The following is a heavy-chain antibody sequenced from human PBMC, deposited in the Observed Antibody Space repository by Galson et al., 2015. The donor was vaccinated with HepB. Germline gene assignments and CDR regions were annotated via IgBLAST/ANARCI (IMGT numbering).Heavy chain of an antibody. CDR1: GYTFTNYY. CDR3: ARVGSGSGWDPFDY. V-gene: IGHV1-46*01. CDR2: INPSTDST. Sequence: SVKVSCKASGYTFTNYYMHWVRQAPGQGLEWMGIINPSTDSTTYAQSFQGRFTMTRDTSTSTVYMELSSLRFEDTAVYYCARVGSGSGWDPFDYWGQGTLVTVSS. J-gene: IGHJ4*02. D-gene: IGHD6-19*01.